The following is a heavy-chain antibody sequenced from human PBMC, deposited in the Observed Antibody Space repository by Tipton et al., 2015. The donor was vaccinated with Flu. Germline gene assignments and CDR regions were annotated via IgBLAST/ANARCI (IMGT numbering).Heavy chain of an antibody. CDR1: GDSIKYYY. Sequence: TLSLTCTVPGDSIKYYYWSWIRQSPGKGLEWIGYMYDSGTTSYNPSLKSRVTISVDTSKNQFSLRLSSVTAADTAVYYCARARAPYYYYAMDVWGQGTTVTVSS. CDR3: ARARAPYYYYAMDV. CDR2: MYDSGTT. J-gene: IGHJ6*02. V-gene: IGHV4-59*01.